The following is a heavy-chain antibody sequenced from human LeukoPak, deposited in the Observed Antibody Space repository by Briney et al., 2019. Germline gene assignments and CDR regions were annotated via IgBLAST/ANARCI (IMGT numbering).Heavy chain of an antibody. CDR3: AREDYGDDGDAFDI. CDR2: IYYSGST. Sequence: SEAVSLTCTVSGGSISSYCWSWIRQPPGKGLEWIGYIYYSGSTNYNASLKSRVTISVDTSKNQFSLKLSSVTAADTAVYYCAREDYGDDGDAFDIWGQGTMVTVSS. D-gene: IGHD4-17*01. CDR1: GGSISSYC. V-gene: IGHV4-59*01. J-gene: IGHJ3*02.